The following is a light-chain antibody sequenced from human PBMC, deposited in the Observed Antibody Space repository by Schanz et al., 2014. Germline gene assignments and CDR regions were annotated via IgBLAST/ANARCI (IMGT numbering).Light chain of an antibody. CDR1: QTVSSSY. J-gene: IGKJ1*01. CDR3: HQYHNWPPWT. Sequence: EIVLTQSPATLSLSPGERATLSCRASQTVSSSYLAWYQQKPGQAPRLLIYGASTRATGIPARFSGSGSGTEFTLIISSLQSEDFAVYYCHQYHNWPPWTFGQGTKVEIK. V-gene: IGKV3-15*01. CDR2: GAS.